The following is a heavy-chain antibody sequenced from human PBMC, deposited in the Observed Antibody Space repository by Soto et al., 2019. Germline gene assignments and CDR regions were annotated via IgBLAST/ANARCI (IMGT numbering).Heavy chain of an antibody. V-gene: IGHV4-61*01. CDR1: GDSVSSASFY. CDR2: IYFSGST. D-gene: IGHD6-19*01. CDR3: ARVNSGRNWFDP. J-gene: IGHJ5*02. Sequence: SETLSLTGTVSGDSVSSASFYWIWIRQAPGKGLEWIGFIYFSGSTSYNPSLKSRVTMSRATSKNQFSRKLRSVTPADTAVYFCARVNSGRNWFDPWGEGTLVIVSS.